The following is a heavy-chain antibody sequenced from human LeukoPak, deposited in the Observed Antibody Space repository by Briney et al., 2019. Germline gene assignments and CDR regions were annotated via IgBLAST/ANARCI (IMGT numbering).Heavy chain of an antibody. V-gene: IGHV3-13*01. CDR2: IGATGDT. Sequence: GGSLRLSCAASGLTFSSYDMHWVRQAPGKGLEWVSSIGATGDTYYAGSVKGRFTISRENAKKSLYLQMSSLRVEDTAVYFCVLGAYWNDDKNAFHIWGPGTMDTVSS. CDR1: GLTFSSYD. J-gene: IGHJ3*02. D-gene: IGHD1-1*01. CDR3: VLGAYWNDDKNAFHI.